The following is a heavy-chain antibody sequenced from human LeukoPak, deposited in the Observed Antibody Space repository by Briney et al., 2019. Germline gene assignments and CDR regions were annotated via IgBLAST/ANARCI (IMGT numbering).Heavy chain of an antibody. CDR2: MYSSGST. CDR3: ARPAAPVTFYYYMDV. J-gene: IGHJ6*03. D-gene: IGHD4-17*01. V-gene: IGHV4-39*01. CDR1: AGSITSSNYY. Sequence: PSETLSLTCTVSAGSITSSNYYWGWIRQPPGKGLEWIGTMYSSGSTYHNPSLKSRVTMSVDTSKNQFSLRLSSVTAADTAVYYCARPAAPVTFYYYMDVWGKGTTVTVSS.